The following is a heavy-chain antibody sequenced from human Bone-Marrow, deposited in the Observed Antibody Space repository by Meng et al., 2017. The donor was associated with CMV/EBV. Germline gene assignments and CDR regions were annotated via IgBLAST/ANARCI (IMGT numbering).Heavy chain of an antibody. J-gene: IGHJ4*02. CDR1: GFSFDDYG. V-gene: IGHV3-20*01. Sequence: GESLKISCAASGFSFDDYGMSWVRQAPGKGLEWVSGLDWNGGGTGYADSVKGRFTISRDNAKNSLYLQMNSLRAEDTASYLCARGGSSSWRQGVLDYWGQGTLVTVSS. CDR2: LDWNGGGT. D-gene: IGHD6-13*01. CDR3: ARGGSSSWRQGVLDY.